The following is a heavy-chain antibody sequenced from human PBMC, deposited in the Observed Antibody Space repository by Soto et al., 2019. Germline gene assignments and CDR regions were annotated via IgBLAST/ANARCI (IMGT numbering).Heavy chain of an antibody. J-gene: IGHJ6*02. CDR3: ARDHRYDILTGYLPYYHYYGMDV. CDR2: ISAYNGNT. Sequence: ASVKVSCKASGYTFTSYGISWVRQAPGQGLEWMGWISAYNGNTNYAQKLQGRVTTTTDTSTSTAYMELRSLRSDDTAVYYCARDHRYDILTGYLPYYHYYGMDVWGQGTTVTVSS. V-gene: IGHV1-18*01. CDR1: GYTFTSYG. D-gene: IGHD3-9*01.